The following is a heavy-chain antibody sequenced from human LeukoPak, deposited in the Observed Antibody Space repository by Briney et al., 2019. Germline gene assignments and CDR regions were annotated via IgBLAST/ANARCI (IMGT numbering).Heavy chain of an antibody. Sequence: GGSLRLSCAASGFTFSSYSMNWVRQAPGKGLDWVSSISSSTSYIYYADSVKGRFTISRDNAKNSLYLQMNSLRAEDTAVYYCARDRLEFSGSGSYPPDHWGQGTLVTVSS. J-gene: IGHJ4*02. CDR2: ISSSTSYI. CDR1: GFTFSSYS. CDR3: ARDRLEFSGSGSYPPDH. D-gene: IGHD3-10*01. V-gene: IGHV3-21*01.